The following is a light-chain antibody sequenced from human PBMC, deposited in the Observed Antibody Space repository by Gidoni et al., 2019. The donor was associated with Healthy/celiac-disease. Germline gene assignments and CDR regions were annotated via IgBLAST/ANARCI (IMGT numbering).Light chain of an antibody. J-gene: IGKJ1*01. Sequence: DIQLTQSPSSLPASVGDRVTITCRASQSISSYLNWYQQKPGKAPKILIYSASSLQSGVPSRFSGSGSGTDCTLTISSLQPEDFATYYCQQSYSTPRTFGQGTKVEIK. CDR3: QQSYSTPRT. CDR1: QSISSY. V-gene: IGKV1-39*01. CDR2: SAS.